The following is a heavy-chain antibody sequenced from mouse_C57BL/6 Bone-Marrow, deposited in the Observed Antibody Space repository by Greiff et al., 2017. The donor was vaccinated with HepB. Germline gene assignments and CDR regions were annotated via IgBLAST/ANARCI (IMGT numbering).Heavy chain of an antibody. V-gene: IGHV5-4*01. CDR3: AREVMGTTGFYAMDY. J-gene: IGHJ4*01. CDR1: GFTFSSYA. D-gene: IGHD2-3*01. CDR2: ISDGGSYT. Sequence: DVQLVESGGGLVKPGGSLKLSCAASGFTFSSYAMSWVRQTPEKRLEWVATISDGGSYTYYPDNVKGRFTISRDNAKNNLYLQMSHLKSEDTAMYYGAREVMGTTGFYAMDYWGQGTSVTVSS.